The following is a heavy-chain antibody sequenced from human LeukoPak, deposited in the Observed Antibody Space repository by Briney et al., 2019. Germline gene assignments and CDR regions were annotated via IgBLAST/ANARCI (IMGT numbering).Heavy chain of an antibody. CDR2: INDNSGGT. Sequence: ASVKVSCKASGYTFTDYYMHWFRLAPGQGLERMGEINDNSGGTKYAQKFQGRVTLTRDTSITTAYLELSSLISDDTAIYYCARDSAATGLSFDYWGQGTLVTVSS. CDR1: GYTFTDYY. D-gene: IGHD3-9*01. V-gene: IGHV1-2*02. CDR3: ARDSAATGLSFDY. J-gene: IGHJ4*02.